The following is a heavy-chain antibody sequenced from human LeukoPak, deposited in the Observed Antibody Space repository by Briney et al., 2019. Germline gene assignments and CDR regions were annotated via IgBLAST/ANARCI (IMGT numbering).Heavy chain of an antibody. D-gene: IGHD5-18*01. V-gene: IGHV4-31*03. CDR3: ARDRHGVDTAMVIPT. CDR2: IYYSGST. CDR1: GGSISSGVYY. Sequence: SQTLSLTCTVSGGSISSGVYYWSWIRQHPEKGLEWIGYIYYSGSTNYNPSLKSRVTISVDTSKNQFSLKLSSVTAADTAVYYCARDRHGVDTAMVIPTWGQGTLVTVSS. J-gene: IGHJ4*02.